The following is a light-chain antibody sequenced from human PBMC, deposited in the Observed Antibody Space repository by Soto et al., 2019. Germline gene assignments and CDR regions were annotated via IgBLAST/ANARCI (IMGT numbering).Light chain of an antibody. J-gene: IGLJ3*02. CDR3: CSLTNGATWV. CDR2: EAS. CDR1: NSDVGSHNF. Sequence: QAVVTQPASVSGSPGQSITISCTGTNSDVGSHNFVSWYQQYPGKAPKLLIYEASKRPSGLSNRFSGSKSGNTASLTISGLQAEDEADYYCCSLTNGATWVFGGGTQPTVL. V-gene: IGLV2-23*01.